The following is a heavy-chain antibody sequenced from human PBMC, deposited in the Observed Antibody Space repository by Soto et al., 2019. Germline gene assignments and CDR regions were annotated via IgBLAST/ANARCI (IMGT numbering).Heavy chain of an antibody. Sequence: GGSLRLSCAASGFTFSSYGMHWVRQAPGKGLEWVAVIWYDGSNKYYADSVKGRFTISRDNSKNTLYLQMNSLRAEDTAVYYCARDVSPSGSRYGDYWGQGTLVTVSS. D-gene: IGHD1-1*01. V-gene: IGHV3-33*01. CDR3: ARDVSPSGSRYGDY. J-gene: IGHJ4*02. CDR2: IWYDGSNK. CDR1: GFTFSSYG.